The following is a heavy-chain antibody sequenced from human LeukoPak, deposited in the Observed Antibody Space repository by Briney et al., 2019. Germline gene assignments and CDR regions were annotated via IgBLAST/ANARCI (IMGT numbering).Heavy chain of an antibody. CDR2: ISSSGSSV. CDR3: ARPLYSSSWSGYYYYGMDV. Sequence: GGSLRLSCAASGFTFSSYEMNWVRQAPGKGLEWVSYISSSGSSVYYADSVKGRFTISRDNAKNSLYLQMNSLRAEDTAVYYCARPLYSSSWSGYYYYGMDVWGKGTTVTVSS. V-gene: IGHV3-48*03. D-gene: IGHD6-13*01. CDR1: GFTFSSYE. J-gene: IGHJ6*04.